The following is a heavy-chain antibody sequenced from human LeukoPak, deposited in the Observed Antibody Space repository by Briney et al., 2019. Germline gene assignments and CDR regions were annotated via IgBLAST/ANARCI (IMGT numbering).Heavy chain of an antibody. CDR1: GFTFSTYG. CDR3: AGGLLGCRGGSCYPTDY. CDR2: ISDDGVNK. Sequence: GWSLRLSCAASGFTFSTYGMHWVRQAPGKGLEWVAVISDDGVNKYYIDSVKGRFTISRDNSKNTLYLQMNSLRDEDTAVYYCAGGLLGCRGGSCYPTDYWGQGTLVTVSS. V-gene: IGHV3-30*03. D-gene: IGHD2-15*01. J-gene: IGHJ4*02.